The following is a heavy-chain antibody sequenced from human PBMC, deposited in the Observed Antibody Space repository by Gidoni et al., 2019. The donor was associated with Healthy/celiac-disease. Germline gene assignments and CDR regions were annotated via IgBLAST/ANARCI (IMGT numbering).Heavy chain of an antibody. D-gene: IGHD2-15*01. Sequence: EVQLVESGGGLVQPGGSLRLPCAASGFTFRSYWMSWVRQAPGKGLEWVANIKQDGSEKYYVDSVKGRFTISRDNAKNSLYLQMNSLRAEDTAVYYCARAYHCSGGSCYPVGDWYFDLWGRGTLVTVSS. CDR3: ARAYHCSGGSCYPVGDWYFDL. CDR1: GFTFRSYW. V-gene: IGHV3-7*03. CDR2: IKQDGSEK. J-gene: IGHJ2*01.